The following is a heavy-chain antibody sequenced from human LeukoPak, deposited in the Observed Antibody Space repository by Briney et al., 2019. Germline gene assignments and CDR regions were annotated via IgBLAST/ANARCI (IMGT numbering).Heavy chain of an antibody. CDR3: AGGLLKYYFDF. CDR1: GGSFSSYY. CDR2: VYSGGTS. V-gene: IGHV4-59*08. D-gene: IGHD3-10*01. J-gene: IGHJ4*02. Sequence: PSETLSLTCTVSGGSFSSYYWSWIRQPPGKGLEWIGYVYSGGTSKYNPSLKSRVTMSLDTSKKQFSLNLRSLTAADTAVYYCAGGLLKYYFDFWGQGTLFTVSS.